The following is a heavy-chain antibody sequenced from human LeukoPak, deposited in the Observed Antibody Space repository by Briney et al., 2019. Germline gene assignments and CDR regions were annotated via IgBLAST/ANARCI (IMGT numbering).Heavy chain of an antibody. D-gene: IGHD6-13*01. Sequence: GGSLRLSCITSGFTFSNYGFHWVRQAPGKGLEWTAAIWYDGSNQYYPDSVKGRFTISSDNSKNTIYPQMNSLRIEDTAMYYCARDLSSSWSPGVWGQGTMVSVSS. J-gene: IGHJ3*01. V-gene: IGHV3-33*01. CDR1: GFTFSNYG. CDR3: ARDLSSSWSPGV. CDR2: IWYDGSNQ.